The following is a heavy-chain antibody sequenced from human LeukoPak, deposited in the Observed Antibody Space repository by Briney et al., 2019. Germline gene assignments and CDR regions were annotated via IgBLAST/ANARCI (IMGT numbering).Heavy chain of an antibody. CDR3: ARALWSSSGPYYYGMDV. CDR2: IWYDGSNK. CDR1: GFTFSSYG. V-gene: IGHV3-33*01. J-gene: IGHJ6*02. Sequence: PGGSLRLSCAASGFTFSSYGMHWVRQAPGKGLEWVAVIWYDGSNKYYADSVKGRFTISRDNSKNTLYLQMNSLRAEDTAVYYCARALWSSSGPYYYGMDVWGQGTTVTVSS. D-gene: IGHD6-13*01.